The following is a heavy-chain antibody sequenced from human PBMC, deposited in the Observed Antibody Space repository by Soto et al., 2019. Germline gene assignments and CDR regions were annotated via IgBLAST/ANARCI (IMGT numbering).Heavy chain of an antibody. CDR3: ARGLSTIPDY. J-gene: IGHJ4*02. D-gene: IGHD1-1*01. CDR1: GDSISSGGYY. V-gene: IGHV4-31*03. CDR2: IYYSGST. Sequence: QVQLQESGPGLVKPSQTLSLTCTVSGDSISSGGYYWNWIRQHPGKGLEWIGHIYYSGSTYYNPYLEXRPXIXVDTSKNQFSLKVSSVTVADTAVYYCARGLSTIPDYWGQGTLVTVSS.